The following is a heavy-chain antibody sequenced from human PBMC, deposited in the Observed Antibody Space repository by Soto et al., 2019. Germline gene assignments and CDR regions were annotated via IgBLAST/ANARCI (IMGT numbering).Heavy chain of an antibody. J-gene: IGHJ5*02. CDR1: GFTFSSYG. V-gene: IGHV3-30*18. D-gene: IGHD6-19*01. CDR3: AKPRSRLQWPPFDP. CDR2: ISPDGSNK. Sequence: QVKLVESGGGVVQPGRSLRLSCAASGFTFSSYGMHWVRQAPGKGLEWVAVISPDGSNKDYADSVKGRFTISRDNSKNTLYLQMNSLRVEDTAVYYCAKPRSRLQWPPFDPWGHGTLVTVSS.